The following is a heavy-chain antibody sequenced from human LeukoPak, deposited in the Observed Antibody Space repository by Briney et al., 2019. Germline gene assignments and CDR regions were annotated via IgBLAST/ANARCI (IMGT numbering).Heavy chain of an antibody. CDR2: ISYDGSNK. J-gene: IGHJ6*02. D-gene: IGHD3-10*01. CDR1: GFTFSSYG. CDR3: AKDWAPFGELGYYYGMDV. Sequence: GGSLRLSCAASGFTFSSYGMHWVRQAPGKGLEWVAVISYDGSNKYYADSVKGRFTISRDNSKNTLYLQMNSLRAEDTAVYYCAKDWAPFGELGYYYGMDVWGQGTTVTVSS. V-gene: IGHV3-30*18.